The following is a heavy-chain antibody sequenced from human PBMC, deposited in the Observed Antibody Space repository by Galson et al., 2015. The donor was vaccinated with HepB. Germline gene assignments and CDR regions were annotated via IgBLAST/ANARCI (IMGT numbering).Heavy chain of an antibody. Sequence: QSGAEVKKPGESLKISCKASGYSFASYWIDWVRQTPGKGLEWMGIISPGDSHTRYSPSFQGQVTISVDKSISTAYLQWSSLKASGTAMYYCAKHGATSSWYGNAFDVWGPGTMVTVSS. CDR1: GYSFASYW. CDR3: AKHGATSSWYGNAFDV. D-gene: IGHD6-13*01. V-gene: IGHV5-51*01. J-gene: IGHJ3*01. CDR2: ISPGDSHT.